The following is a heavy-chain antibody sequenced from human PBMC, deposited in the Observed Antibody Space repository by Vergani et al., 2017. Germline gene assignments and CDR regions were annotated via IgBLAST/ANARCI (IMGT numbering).Heavy chain of an antibody. J-gene: IGHJ4*02. Sequence: VQLVESAGGVVQPGGSLRLSCAASGFTFSNYAMSWVRQAPGKGLEWVSSISGSGDSTYYTDSVKGRFTISRDNSKNMLYLQMNSLRAEETAVYYCPKGCGSSDCFTSDYWGQGTLVTVSS. V-gene: IGHV3-23*04. CDR1: GFTFSNYA. D-gene: IGHD2-2*02. CDR2: ISGSGDST. CDR3: PKGCGSSDCFTSDY.